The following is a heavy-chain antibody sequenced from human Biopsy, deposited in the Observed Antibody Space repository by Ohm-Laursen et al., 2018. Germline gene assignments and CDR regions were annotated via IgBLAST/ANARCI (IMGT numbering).Heavy chain of an antibody. J-gene: IGHJ4*02. CDR1: GFHFSDYY. D-gene: IGHD3-22*01. Sequence: SLRLSCAASGFHFSDYYMCWIRQAPGKGLEWISYIASSGGTTYYVDSVKGRFTISRDNAEKSLYLQMNSLRAEDTAVYYCARDAPETYDYDNDDNSPFPRRYIDYWGQGTLVTVSS. CDR2: IASSGGTT. V-gene: IGHV3-11*01. CDR3: ARDAPETYDYDNDDNSPFPRRYIDY.